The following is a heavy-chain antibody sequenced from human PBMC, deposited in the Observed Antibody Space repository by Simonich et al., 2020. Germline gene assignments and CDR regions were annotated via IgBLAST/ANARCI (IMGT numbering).Heavy chain of an antibody. J-gene: IGHJ3*02. V-gene: IGHV4-39*01. CDR3: ARHAGFAFDI. CDR2: IYYSGST. D-gene: IGHD6-13*01. Sequence: QLQLQESGPGLVTPSETLSLTCTVSGGSISSSSYYWGWIRQPPGKGLEWIGSIYYSGSTYYNASLKSRVTISVDTSKNQFSLKLSSVTAADTAVYYCARHAGFAFDIWGQGTMVTVSS. CDR1: GGSISSSSYY.